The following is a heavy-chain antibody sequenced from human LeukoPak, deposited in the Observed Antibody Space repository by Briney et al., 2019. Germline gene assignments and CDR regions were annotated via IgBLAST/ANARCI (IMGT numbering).Heavy chain of an antibody. CDR1: GFSFDDYA. CDR3: AATPTMVRGVNWFDP. V-gene: IGHV3-53*01. Sequence: GSLELSCAASGFSFDDYAMHWVRQAPGKGLEWVSVIYSGGSTYYADSVKGRFTISRDNSKNTLYLQMNSLRAEDTAVYYCAATPTMVRGVNWFDPWGQGTLVTVSS. CDR2: IYSGGST. D-gene: IGHD3-10*01. J-gene: IGHJ5*02.